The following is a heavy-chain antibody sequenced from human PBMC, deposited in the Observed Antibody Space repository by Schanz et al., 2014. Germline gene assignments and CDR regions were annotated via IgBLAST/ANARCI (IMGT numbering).Heavy chain of an antibody. CDR3: AKDHPSSGWPAFDV. Sequence: EVQLLESGGGLVQPGGSLRLSCTVSGFTVNNYAMNWVRQAPGRGLEWVSGITRQGTTYYADFVKGRFSISRDLSSNTLYLQMNSLRADDSAIYCCAKDHPSSGWPAFDVWGQGTQVTVSS. CDR1: GFTVNNYA. CDR2: ITRQGTT. V-gene: IGHV3-23*01. D-gene: IGHD6-19*01. J-gene: IGHJ4*02.